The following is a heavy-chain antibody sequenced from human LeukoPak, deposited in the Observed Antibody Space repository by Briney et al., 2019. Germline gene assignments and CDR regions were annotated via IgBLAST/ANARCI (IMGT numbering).Heavy chain of an antibody. D-gene: IGHD1-7*01. CDR1: GFTFSSHW. CDR2: IKHDGSEK. CDR3: ALYNWNSKRDLDY. Sequence: GGSLRLSCAASGFTFSSHWMRGVRQAPGKGLERVANIKHDGSEKYYVGSVKGRFTISRDNAKNSLYLQMNSLRAEDTAVYYCALYNWNSKRDLDYWGQGTLVTVSS. J-gene: IGHJ4*02. V-gene: IGHV3-7*05.